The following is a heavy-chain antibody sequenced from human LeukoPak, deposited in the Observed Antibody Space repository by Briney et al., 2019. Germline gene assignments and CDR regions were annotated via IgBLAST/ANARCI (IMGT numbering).Heavy chain of an antibody. Sequence: PGGSLRLSCAASGFTFSTYDMHWVRQAAGNGLEWVSAIDTAGGTYYPGSVKGRFTISRENTKNSLYLQMNSLRAGDTAVYYCIRESNYYDSSTSPGYFDLWGRGTLVTVSS. J-gene: IGHJ2*01. CDR3: IRESNYYDSSTSPGYFDL. CDR1: GFTFSTYD. V-gene: IGHV3-13*04. CDR2: IDTAGGT. D-gene: IGHD3-22*01.